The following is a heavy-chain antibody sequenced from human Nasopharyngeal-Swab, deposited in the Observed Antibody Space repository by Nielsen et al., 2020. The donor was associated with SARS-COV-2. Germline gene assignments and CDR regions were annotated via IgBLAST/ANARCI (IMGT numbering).Heavy chain of an antibody. V-gene: IGHV3-48*03. CDR1: EFSISNSE. J-gene: IGHJ4*02. Sequence: SCAASEFSISNSEMNWGHQAPGKGQGWVSYISESDGTSYYADSVRRRFTISRDNAKNSLYLQMNSLRAEDTAVYYCARASRAWYWGQGALVTVSS. CDR2: ISESDGTS. CDR3: ARASRAWY.